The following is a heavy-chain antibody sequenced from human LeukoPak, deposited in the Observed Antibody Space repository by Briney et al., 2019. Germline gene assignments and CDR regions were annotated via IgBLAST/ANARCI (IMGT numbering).Heavy chain of an antibody. CDR2: IYYSGRT. Sequence: SETLSLTCTVSGGSISSSSYYWGWIRRPPGKGREWIGSIYYSGRTYYNPSLKSRVTISVDTSKNQFSLKLSSVTAADTAVYYCARRLARPGYFDYWGQGTLVTVSS. V-gene: IGHV4-39*01. J-gene: IGHJ4*02. CDR3: ARRLARPGYFDY. CDR1: GGSISSSSYY. D-gene: IGHD3-9*01.